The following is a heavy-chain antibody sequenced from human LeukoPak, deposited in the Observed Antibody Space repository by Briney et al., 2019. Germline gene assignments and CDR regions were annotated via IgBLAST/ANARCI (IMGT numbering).Heavy chain of an antibody. Sequence: PGGSLRLSCAASGFTFDGYAMHWVRQAPGKGLEWVSGISWNSGSIDYADSVKGRFTISRDNAKTSLYMQMNSLRAEDTALYYCANQRGEGGSWYLAGDAFDIWVQGRMLTVSS. CDR2: ISWNSGSI. J-gene: IGHJ3*02. CDR3: ANQRGEGGSWYLAGDAFDI. D-gene: IGHD6-13*01. CDR1: GFTFDGYA. V-gene: IGHV3-9*01.